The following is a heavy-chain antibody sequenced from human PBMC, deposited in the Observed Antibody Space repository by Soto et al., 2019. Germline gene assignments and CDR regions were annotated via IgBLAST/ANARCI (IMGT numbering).Heavy chain of an antibody. CDR1: GGTFSSYA. J-gene: IGHJ4*02. D-gene: IGHD6-13*01. Sequence: ASVKVSCKASGGTFSSYAISWVRQAPGQGLDWMGGIIPIFGTANYAQKFQGRVTITADESTSTAYMELSSLRSEDTAVYYCAALPEQQPILWGQGTLVTVSS. V-gene: IGHV1-69*13. CDR3: AALPEQQPIL. CDR2: IIPIFGTA.